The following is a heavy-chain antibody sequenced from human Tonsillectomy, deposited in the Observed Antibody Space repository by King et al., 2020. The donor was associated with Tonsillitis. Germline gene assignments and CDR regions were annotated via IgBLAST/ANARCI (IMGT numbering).Heavy chain of an antibody. CDR1: GFTFSDYY. D-gene: IGHD3-3*01. Sequence: VQLVQSGGGLVKPGGSLRLSCAASGFTFSDYYMSWIRQAPGKGLEWVSYISSSGSIIYYADSVKGRFTISRDNAKNSLYLQMSSLRAEDTAVYYCARDKVDDFWSGYNYYYGMDVWVQGTTVTVSS. CDR2: ISSSGSII. J-gene: IGHJ6*02. CDR3: ARDKVDDFWSGYNYYYGMDV. V-gene: IGHV3-11*01.